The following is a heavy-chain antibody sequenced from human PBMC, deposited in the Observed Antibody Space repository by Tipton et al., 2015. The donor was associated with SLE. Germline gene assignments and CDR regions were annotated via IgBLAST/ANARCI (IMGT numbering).Heavy chain of an antibody. V-gene: IGHV3-23*03. D-gene: IGHD3-3*02. CDR1: GFTFSNYA. CDR3: AKDHFREAFDI. CDR2: IYSDSSKT. Sequence: SLRLSCATSGFTFSNYAMSWVRQAAGKGLEWVSVIYSDSSKTFYGDSVKGRFTVSRDNSKNTLYLQMDSLRAEDTATYYCAKDHFREAFDIWGQGTLVTVPS. J-gene: IGHJ3*02.